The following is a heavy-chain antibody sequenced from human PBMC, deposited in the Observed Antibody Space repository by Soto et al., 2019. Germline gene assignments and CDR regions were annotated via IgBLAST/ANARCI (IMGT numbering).Heavy chain of an antibody. Sequence: EVQLVESGGGLVQPGGSLRLSCAASGFTVNDYYMTWVRQAPGKGLEWVSLLYSGGSTIYADSVKSRVTISRDSSKNTMYLQMNSLRVEDTAVYYCARATVGASDFGFDSWGQGTMVTVSS. CDR1: GFTVNDYY. CDR2: LYSGGST. V-gene: IGHV3-53*01. CDR3: ARATVGASDFGFDS. D-gene: IGHD1-26*01. J-gene: IGHJ4*02.